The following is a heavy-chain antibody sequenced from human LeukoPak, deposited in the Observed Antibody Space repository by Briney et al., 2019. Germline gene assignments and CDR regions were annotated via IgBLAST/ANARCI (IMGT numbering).Heavy chain of an antibody. Sequence: TGGSLRLSCAASGFTFSSYAMSWVRQAPGKGLVWVSRINSDGSSTSYADSVKGRFTISRDNAKNTLYMQMNSLRAEDTAVYYCAREKDYGDNDAFDIWGQGTMVTVSS. CDR1: GFTFSSYA. D-gene: IGHD4-17*01. V-gene: IGHV3-74*01. CDR3: AREKDYGDNDAFDI. J-gene: IGHJ3*02. CDR2: INSDGSST.